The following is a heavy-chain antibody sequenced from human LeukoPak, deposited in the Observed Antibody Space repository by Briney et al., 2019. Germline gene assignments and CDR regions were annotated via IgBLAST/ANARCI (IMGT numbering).Heavy chain of an antibody. CDR1: GNTFTNNG. J-gene: IGHJ5*02. CDR3: ARVSGSYDWFDP. V-gene: IGHV1-2*02. Sequence: ASVKVSCKASGNTFTNNGISWVRQAPGQGLEWMGWINPNSGGTNYAQKFQGRVTMTRDTSISTAYMELSRLRSDDTAVYYCARVSGSYDWFDPWGQGTLVTVSS. CDR2: INPNSGGT. D-gene: IGHD1-26*01.